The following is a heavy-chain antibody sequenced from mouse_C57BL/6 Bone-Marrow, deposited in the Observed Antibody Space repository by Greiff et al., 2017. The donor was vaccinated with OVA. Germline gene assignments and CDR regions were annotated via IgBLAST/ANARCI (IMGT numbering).Heavy chain of an antibody. D-gene: IGHD6-1*01. CDR1: GYAFSSSW. Sequence: QVQLQQSGPELVKPGASVKISCKASGYAFSSSWMNWVKQRPGKGLEWIGRIYPGDGDTNYNGKFKGKATLTAAKSSSTAYMQLSSLTSEDSAVYFCARGGGLLIWGTGTTVTVSS. CDR3: ARGGGLLI. V-gene: IGHV1-82*01. J-gene: IGHJ1*03. CDR2: IYPGDGDT.